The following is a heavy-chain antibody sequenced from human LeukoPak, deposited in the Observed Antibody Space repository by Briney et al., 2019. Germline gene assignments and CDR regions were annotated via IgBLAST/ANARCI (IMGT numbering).Heavy chain of an antibody. Sequence: SETLSLTCAVYGGSFSGYYWSWIRQPPGKGLEWIGEINHSGNTNYNPSLKSRVTISVDTSKNQFSLKLSSVTAADTAVYYCARVLGPTVAVDYWGQGTLVTVSS. CDR2: INHSGNT. V-gene: IGHV4-34*01. CDR3: ARVLGPTVAVDY. J-gene: IGHJ4*02. D-gene: IGHD4-23*01. CDR1: GGSFSGYY.